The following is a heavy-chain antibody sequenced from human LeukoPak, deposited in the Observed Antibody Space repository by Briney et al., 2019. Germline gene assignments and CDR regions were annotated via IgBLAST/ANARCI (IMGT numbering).Heavy chain of an antibody. D-gene: IGHD3-10*01. V-gene: IGHV4-61*01. CDR3: ARTRVIYFDY. Sequence: KTSETLSLTCTVSGGSVSSGSYYWSWIRQPPGKGLEWIEYIYYSGSTNYNPSLKSRVTISVDTSKNQFSLKLSSVTAADTAVYYCARTRVIYFDYWGQGTLVTVSS. J-gene: IGHJ4*02. CDR2: IYYSGST. CDR1: GGSVSSGSYY.